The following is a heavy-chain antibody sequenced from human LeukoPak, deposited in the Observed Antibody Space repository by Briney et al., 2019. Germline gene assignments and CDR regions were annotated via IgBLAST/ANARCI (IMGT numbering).Heavy chain of an antibody. D-gene: IGHD3-10*01. J-gene: IGHJ6*02. Sequence: GGSLRLSCAASGFTVSSNYMSWVRQAPGKGLEWVSVIYSGGSTYCADSVKGRFTISRDNSKNTLYLQMNSLRAEDTAVYYCARDGEGDYYYYGMDVWGQGTTVTVSS. V-gene: IGHV3-53*01. CDR1: GFTVSSNY. CDR3: ARDGEGDYYYYGMDV. CDR2: IYSGGST.